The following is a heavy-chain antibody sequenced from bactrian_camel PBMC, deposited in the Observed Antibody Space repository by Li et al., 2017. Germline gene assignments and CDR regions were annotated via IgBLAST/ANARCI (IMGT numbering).Heavy chain of an antibody. CDR3: AADQIVSRPLYPDEYKY. CDR1: GYSDFC. D-gene: IGHD2*01. V-gene: IGHV3S53*01. CDR2: VDSAGSV. J-gene: IGHJ4*01. Sequence: HVQLVESGGGSVQAGGSLRLSCVASGYSDFCMGWFRQAPGKEREGVAAVDSAGSVSHTDSVKGRFTISKDNSKRTLYLQMNSLKPEDTAMYYCAADQIVSRPLYPDEYKYWGQGTQVTVS.